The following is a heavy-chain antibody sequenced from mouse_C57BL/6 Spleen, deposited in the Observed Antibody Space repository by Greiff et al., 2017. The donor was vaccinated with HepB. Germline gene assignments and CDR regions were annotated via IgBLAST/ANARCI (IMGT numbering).Heavy chain of an antibody. CDR3: AKSYGSAWYFDV. D-gene: IGHD1-1*01. Sequence: EVQVVESGGGLVKPGGSLKLSCAASGFTFSDYGMHWVRQAPEKGLEWVAYISSGSSTLYYADTVKGRFTISRDNAKNTLLLQMTSLRSEDTAMYYCAKSYGSAWYFDVWGTGTTVTVSS. CDR1: GFTFSDYG. CDR2: ISSGSSTL. J-gene: IGHJ1*03. V-gene: IGHV5-17*01.